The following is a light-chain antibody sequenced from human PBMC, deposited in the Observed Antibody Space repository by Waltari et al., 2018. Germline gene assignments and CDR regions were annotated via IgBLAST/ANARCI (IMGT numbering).Light chain of an antibody. CDR3: GSWDSSLSLV. CDR2: ENN. V-gene: IGLV1-51*02. Sequence: QSVLTQPPSLSAAPGQKVTLSCSGSSSNIGYNFVSCYQQFPGTSPNLLFYENNKRPSGIPDRFSCSKSGTSGTLVITGVQTEDEADYYCGSWDSSLSLVFGGGTKLSVL. J-gene: IGLJ2*01. CDR1: SSNIGYNF.